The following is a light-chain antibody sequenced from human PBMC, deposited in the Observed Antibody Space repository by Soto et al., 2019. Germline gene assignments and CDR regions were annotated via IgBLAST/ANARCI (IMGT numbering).Light chain of an antibody. V-gene: IGLV2-14*01. CDR3: SSYTSSNTLV. Sequence: QSALTQPASVSGSPGQSITMSCSGTSEDVGGYNYVSWYQHHPGKAPKLLIYEVTNRPSGLSDRFSGSKSGNTASLTISGLQAEDEADYDCSSYTSSNTLVFGTGTKLTVL. J-gene: IGLJ1*01. CDR2: EVT. CDR1: SEDVGGYNY.